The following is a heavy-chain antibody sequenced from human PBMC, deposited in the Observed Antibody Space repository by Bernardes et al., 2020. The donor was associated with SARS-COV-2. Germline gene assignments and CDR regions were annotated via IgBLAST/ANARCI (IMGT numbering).Heavy chain of an antibody. CDR3: AREVGSGWYLGVSSLFDY. Sequence: SETLSLTCTVSGGSISSGGYYWSWIRQHPGKGLEWIGYIYYSGSTYYNPSLKSRVTISVDTSKNQFSLKLSSVTAADTAVYYCAREVGSGWYLGVSSLFDYWGQGTLVTVSS. D-gene: IGHD6-19*01. CDR2: IYYSGST. V-gene: IGHV4-31*03. J-gene: IGHJ4*02. CDR1: GGSISSGGYY.